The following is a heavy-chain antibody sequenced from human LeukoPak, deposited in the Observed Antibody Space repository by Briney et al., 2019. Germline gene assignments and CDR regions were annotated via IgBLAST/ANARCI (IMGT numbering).Heavy chain of an antibody. CDR3: AKFNRGAFDY. J-gene: IGHJ4*02. Sequence: SRTLSLTSALSGDTVSANSPAWDSVTHSPSRGVERLGSTYYTSKWYNEYAVSVKSRITINPHTSKSQFSLQLNSVSPDDTPVYYCAKFNRGAFDYWGQGSLVTVSS. CDR2: TYYTSKWYN. V-gene: IGHV6-1*01. D-gene: IGHD3-10*01. CDR1: GDTVSANSPA.